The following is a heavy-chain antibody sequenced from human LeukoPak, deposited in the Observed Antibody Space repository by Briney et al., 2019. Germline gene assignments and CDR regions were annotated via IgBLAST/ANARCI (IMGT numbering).Heavy chain of an antibody. J-gene: IGHJ4*02. CDR2: ISSNGGST. Sequence: GGSLRLSCAASGFTFSSYSMNWVRQAPGKGLEYVSAISSNGGSTYYANSVKGRFTISRDNSKNTLYLQMGSLRAEDMAVYYCARGSGYYSDYWGQGTLVTVSS. CDR3: ARGSGYYSDY. D-gene: IGHD3-22*01. CDR1: GFTFSSYS. V-gene: IGHV3-64*01.